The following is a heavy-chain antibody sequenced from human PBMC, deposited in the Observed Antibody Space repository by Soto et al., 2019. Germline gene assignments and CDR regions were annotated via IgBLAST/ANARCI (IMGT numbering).Heavy chain of an antibody. CDR3: ARRVAAAGTLAFPYYYYYMDV. CDR1: GGSISSYY. J-gene: IGHJ6*03. CDR2: IYYSGST. Sequence: SETLSLTCTVSGGSISSYYWSWIRQPPGKGLEWIGYIYYSGSTNYNPSLKSRVTISVDTSKNQFSLKLSSVTAADTAVYYCARRVAAAGTLAFPYYYYYMDVWGKGTTVTVSS. D-gene: IGHD6-13*01. V-gene: IGHV4-59*08.